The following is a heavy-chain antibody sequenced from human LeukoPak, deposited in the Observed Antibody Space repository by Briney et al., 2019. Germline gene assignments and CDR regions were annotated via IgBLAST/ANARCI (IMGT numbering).Heavy chain of an antibody. J-gene: IGHJ3*02. D-gene: IGHD6-19*01. Sequence: GGSLRLSCAASGFTFSSSNMNWVRQAPGRGLEWVSGIRGSGGSTNYADSVKGRFTISRDNSKNTLYLQMNSLRAEDTAVYYCAKVYSSGWRDAFDIWGQGTMVTVSS. CDR2: IRGSGGST. V-gene: IGHV3-23*01. CDR1: GFTFSSSN. CDR3: AKVYSSGWRDAFDI.